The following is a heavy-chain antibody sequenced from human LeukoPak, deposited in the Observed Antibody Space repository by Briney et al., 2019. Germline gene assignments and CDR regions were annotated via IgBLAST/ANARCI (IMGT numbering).Heavy chain of an antibody. CDR3: ARGGSSGYYDY. CDR2: ISSSSSYI. CDR1: GFAFNTYS. D-gene: IGHD3-22*01. V-gene: IGHV3-21*01. Sequence: GGSLRLSCAASGFAFNTYSMNWVRQAPGKGLEWVSSISSSSSYIYYADSVKGRFTISRDNAKNSLYLQMNSLRAEDTAVYYCARGGSSGYYDYWGQGTLVTVSS. J-gene: IGHJ4*02.